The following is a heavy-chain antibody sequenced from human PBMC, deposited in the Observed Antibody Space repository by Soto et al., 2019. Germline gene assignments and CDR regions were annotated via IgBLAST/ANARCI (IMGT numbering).Heavy chain of an antibody. V-gene: IGHV1-18*01. CDR3: ARGTENAVVTDFDY. J-gene: IGHJ4*02. Sequence: ASVKVSCKASGYTVTGYDIHWVRQATGQGLEWMGWMNANTGYTTNAQKLQGRVTMTTDTSTSTAYMELRSLRSDDTAVYYCARGTENAVVTDFDYWGQGTLVTVSS. CDR1: GYTVTGYD. D-gene: IGHD2-21*02. CDR2: MNANTGYT.